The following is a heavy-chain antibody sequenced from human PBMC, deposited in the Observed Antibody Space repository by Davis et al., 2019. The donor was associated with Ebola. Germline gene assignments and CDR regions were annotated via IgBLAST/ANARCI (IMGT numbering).Heavy chain of an antibody. D-gene: IGHD6-13*01. J-gene: IGHJ4*02. CDR3: ARAYSSSWEFVY. CDR2: ISAYNGNT. Sequence: ASVKVSCKASGYTFTDYAINWMRQAPGQGLEWMGWISAYNGNTNYAQKLQGRVTMTTDTSTSTAYMELRNLRSDDTAVYYCARAYSSSWEFVYWGQGTLVTVSS. V-gene: IGHV1-18*01. CDR1: GYTFTDYA.